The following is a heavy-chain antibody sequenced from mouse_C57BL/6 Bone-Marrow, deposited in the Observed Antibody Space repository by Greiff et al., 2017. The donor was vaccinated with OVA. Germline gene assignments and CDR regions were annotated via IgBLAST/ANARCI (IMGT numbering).Heavy chain of an antibody. V-gene: IGHV3-6*01. CDR1: GYSITSGYY. CDR3: ARDRYYAMDY. CDR2: ISYDGSN. J-gene: IGHJ4*01. Sequence: EVQLVESGPGLVKPSPSLSLTCSVTGYSITSGYYWNWIRQFPGNKLEWMGYISYDGSNNYNPSLKNRISITRDTSKNQLFLKLNAVTTEDTAAYYCARDRYYAMDYWGQGTSVTVSS.